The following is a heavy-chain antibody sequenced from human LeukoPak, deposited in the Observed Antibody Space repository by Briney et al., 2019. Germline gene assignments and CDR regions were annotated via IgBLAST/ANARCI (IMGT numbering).Heavy chain of an antibody. CDR3: ARDRYYYDSSARYFDY. V-gene: IGHV4-4*07. Sequence: SETLSLSCTVSGGSISSYYWSWIRQPAGKGLEWIGRIHTSGSTNYSPSLKSRVTMSVDTSKNQFSLKLSSVTAADTAVYYCARDRYYYDSSARYFDYWGQGTLVTVSS. D-gene: IGHD3-22*01. CDR1: GGSISSYY. J-gene: IGHJ4*02. CDR2: IHTSGST.